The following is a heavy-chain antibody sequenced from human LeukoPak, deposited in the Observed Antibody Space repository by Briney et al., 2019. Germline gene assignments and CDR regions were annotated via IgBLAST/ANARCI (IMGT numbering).Heavy chain of an antibody. CDR2: INPNSGGT. Sequence: GASVKVSCKASGYTFTGYYIHWVRQAPGQGLEWMAWINPNSGGTNYAQKFQGRVTMTTDTSISTAYMELSSLRSDDTAVYYCTRGIAAPNYFDNWGQGTLVTVSS. CDR1: GYTFTGYY. J-gene: IGHJ4*02. V-gene: IGHV1-2*02. CDR3: TRGIAAPNYFDN. D-gene: IGHD6-13*01.